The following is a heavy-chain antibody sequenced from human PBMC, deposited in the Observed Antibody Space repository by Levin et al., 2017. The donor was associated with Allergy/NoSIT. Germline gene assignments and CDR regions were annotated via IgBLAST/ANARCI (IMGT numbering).Heavy chain of an antibody. Sequence: LSLPFLFSFFSLLRGRSYWSWIRQPAGKGLEWIGRMSTSGSSNYNPSFKSRVTLSVDTSKNQFSLNLNSVTAADTAVYYCARLLVPAAIGAFDIWGQGTMVTVSS. CDR1: FFSLLRGRSY. CDR2: MSTSGSS. J-gene: IGHJ3*02. D-gene: IGHD2-2*01. V-gene: IGHV4-61*02. CDR3: ARLLVPAAIGAFDI.